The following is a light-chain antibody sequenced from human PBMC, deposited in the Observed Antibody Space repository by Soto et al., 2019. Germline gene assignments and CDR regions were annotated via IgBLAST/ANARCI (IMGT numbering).Light chain of an antibody. J-gene: IGKJ4*01. CDR1: QTISTMN. CDR3: HQYGSLPLT. CDR2: GTS. Sequence: EIVLTLSPGTLSLSPGERATLSCRASQTISTMNLAWYQQKPGQAPRLLIYGTSNRATGIPDRFRGSGSGTDFTLTISRLEPEDFVVYYCHQYGSLPLTFGGGAKVEIK. V-gene: IGKV3-20*01.